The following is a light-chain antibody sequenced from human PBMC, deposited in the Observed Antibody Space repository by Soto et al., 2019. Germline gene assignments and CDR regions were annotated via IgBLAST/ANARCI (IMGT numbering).Light chain of an antibody. J-gene: IGKJ4*01. CDR2: VAS. Sequence: AIQLTQSPPSLSASVGDRVIITCRASQDISHDLAWYQHKPVKAPKLLLYVASSLQSAVPSRFSGSGSGTDFTLTITSLQPEDFATYYCLQDYNSPLAFGGGTKVEIK. CDR1: QDISHD. V-gene: IGKV1-6*01. CDR3: LQDYNSPLA.